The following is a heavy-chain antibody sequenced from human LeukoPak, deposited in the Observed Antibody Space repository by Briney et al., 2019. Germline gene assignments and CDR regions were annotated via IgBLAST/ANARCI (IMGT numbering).Heavy chain of an antibody. CDR3: ARVCRDYYGSGSYCWDY. V-gene: IGHV4-59*01. Sequence: PSETLSLTCTVSGGSISSYYWSWIRHPPGKGLEGSGYIYYSGSTNYNPSLKSRVTISVDTSKNQFSLKLSSVTAADTAVYYCARVCRDYYGSGSYCWDYWGQGTLVTVSS. CDR1: GGSISSYY. CDR2: IYYSGST. D-gene: IGHD3-10*01. J-gene: IGHJ4*02.